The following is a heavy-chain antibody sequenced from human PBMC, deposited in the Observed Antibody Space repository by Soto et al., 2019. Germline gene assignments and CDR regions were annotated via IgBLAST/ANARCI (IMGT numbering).Heavy chain of an antibody. CDR3: ARDTSYYGMDV. J-gene: IGHJ6*02. Sequence: QVQLVQSGAEEKKPGASVKVSCKASGYTFTSYAMHWVRQAPGQRLEWMGWINAGNGNTKYSQKFQGRVNITRDTSPSTAYMELSSLRSEDTAAYYCARDTSYYGMDVWGQGTTVTVSS. CDR1: GYTFTSYA. V-gene: IGHV1-3*05. D-gene: IGHD3-3*01. CDR2: INAGNGNT.